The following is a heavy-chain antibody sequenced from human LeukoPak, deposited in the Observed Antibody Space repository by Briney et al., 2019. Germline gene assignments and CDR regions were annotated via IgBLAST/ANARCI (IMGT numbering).Heavy chain of an antibody. CDR1: GFTFSNAW. D-gene: IGHD6-6*01. V-gene: IGHV3-15*01. CDR2: IKSKTDGGTT. CDR3: TTEGRIAARTFDY. J-gene: IGHJ4*02. Sequence: GGSLRLSCAASGFTFSNAWMSWVRQAPGKGLEWFGRIKSKTDGGTTDYAAPVKGRFTISGDDSKNTLYLQMNSLKTEDTAVYYCTTEGRIAARTFDYWGQGTLVTVSS.